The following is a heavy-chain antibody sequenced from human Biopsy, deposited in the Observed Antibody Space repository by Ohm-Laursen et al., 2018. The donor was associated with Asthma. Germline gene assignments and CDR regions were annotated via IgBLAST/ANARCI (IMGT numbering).Heavy chain of an antibody. Sequence: ASSVKVPCKAPGGTFSNFAISWVRQAPGQGLEWLGGIMTVFGTTNYAQKFQGRVTITADESTSTAYMEVTSLRSEDTAIYYCARCQVGYSSGWSLLLKKIYYSGMDVWGQGNAVTVSS. CDR2: IMTVFGTT. V-gene: IGHV1-69*01. D-gene: IGHD6-19*01. CDR1: GGTFSNFA. CDR3: ARCQVGYSSGWSLLLKKIYYSGMDV. J-gene: IGHJ6*02.